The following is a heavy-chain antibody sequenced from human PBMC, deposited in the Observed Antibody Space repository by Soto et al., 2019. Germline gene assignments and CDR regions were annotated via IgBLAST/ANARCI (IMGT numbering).Heavy chain of an antibody. Sequence: SETLSLTFTVSGGSISSGGYSWTWIRQSPGKGLEWIGYSYQSGSAYYNPSLKSRVTISVDRSKNQFSLNLASVTAAYTAVYYCPRDYYVMDVWGQGTPVTVS. CDR3: PRDYYVMDV. CDR2: SYQSGSA. J-gene: IGHJ6*02. V-gene: IGHV4-30-2*06. CDR1: GGSISSGGYS.